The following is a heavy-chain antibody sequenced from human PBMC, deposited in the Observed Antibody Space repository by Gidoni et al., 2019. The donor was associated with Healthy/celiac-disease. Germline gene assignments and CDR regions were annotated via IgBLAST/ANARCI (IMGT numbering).Heavy chain of an antibody. CDR3: AKDRVSDLVATITFYY. V-gene: IGHV3-30*18. J-gene: IGHJ4*02. D-gene: IGHD5-12*01. Sequence: QVQRVESGGGGVQPGRSLRLSCAASGVPCRSYGMHWVRQAPGKGLGWVSFISHDGSNKYYADSVKGRFTISRDNSKNTLYLQMNSLRSEDTAVYYCAKDRVSDLVATITFYYWGQGTLVTVSS. CDR1: GVPCRSYG. CDR2: ISHDGSNK.